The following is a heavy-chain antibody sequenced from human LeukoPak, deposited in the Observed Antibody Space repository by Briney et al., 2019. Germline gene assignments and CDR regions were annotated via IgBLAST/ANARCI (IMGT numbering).Heavy chain of an antibody. D-gene: IGHD3-22*01. J-gene: IGHJ4*02. CDR1: GYSFANYW. Sequence: SGESLKISCKGSGYSFANYWIGWVRQMPGKGLEWMGIIYSGDSDTRYSPSFQGQVTISADKSISTAYLQWSSLKASDTAMYYCARFAYGSDYFPGHYWGQGTLVPVSS. CDR2: IYSGDSDT. V-gene: IGHV5-51*01. CDR3: ARFAYGSDYFPGHY.